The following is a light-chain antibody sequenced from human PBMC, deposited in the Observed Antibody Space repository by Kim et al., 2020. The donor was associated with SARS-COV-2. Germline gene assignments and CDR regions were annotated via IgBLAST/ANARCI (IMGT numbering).Light chain of an antibody. V-gene: IGLV4-69*01. CDR2: LNSDGSH. J-gene: IGLJ3*02. CDR3: QAWDTAVQGV. CDR1: SGHSSYA. Sequence: SVKPTCTLSSGHSSYAIAWHQQQPEKGPRYLMKLNSDGSHRKGDGIPDRFSVSSSGAERYLTISSLQSKDEADYYCQAWDTAVQGVFGGGTQLTVL.